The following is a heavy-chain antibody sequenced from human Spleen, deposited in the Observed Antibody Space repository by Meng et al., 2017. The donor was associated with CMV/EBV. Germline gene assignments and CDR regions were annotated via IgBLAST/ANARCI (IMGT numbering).Heavy chain of an antibody. CDR1: GYTFTDYY. CDR2: INPNSGGT. J-gene: IGHJ3*01. CDR3: ARDRGITAIQLDAFDV. D-gene: IGHD2-21*02. V-gene: IGHV1-2*02. Sequence: ASVKVSCKASGYTFTDYYMHWVRQAPGQGLEWMGWINPNSGGTNYAQKFQGRVAVTSDTSIRTAYMELTSLRSDDTAVYFCARDRGITAIQLDAFDVWGQGTLVTVSS.